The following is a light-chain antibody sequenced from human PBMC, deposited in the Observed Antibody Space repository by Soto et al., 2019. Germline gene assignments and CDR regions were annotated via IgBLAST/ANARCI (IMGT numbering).Light chain of an antibody. Sequence: EIVLTQSPCTLSLSPGERATLSCRASQSVSGNSLAWYQQKPGQAPRLLIYGASNRATDIPDRFSGSASATDFTLAISRLEPEDFAVYYCRQYGDSPQTFGPGTKVDI. V-gene: IGKV3-20*01. CDR1: QSVSGNS. CDR2: GAS. J-gene: IGKJ3*01. CDR3: RQYGDSPQT.